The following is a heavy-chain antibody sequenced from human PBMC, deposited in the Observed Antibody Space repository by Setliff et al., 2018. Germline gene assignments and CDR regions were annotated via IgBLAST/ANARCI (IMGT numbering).Heavy chain of an antibody. CDR2: MNPNSGNT. J-gene: IGHJ6*02. D-gene: IGHD3-22*01. Sequence: ASVKVSCKASGYAFTSYDINWVRQATGQGLEWMGWMNPNSGNTGYAQKFQARVTITRDTSASTAYMELSSLRSEDTAVYYCARDIGRTFIVVVLKRYYGMDVWGQGTTVTVSS. CDR1: GYAFTSYD. CDR3: ARDIGRTFIVVVLKRYYGMDV. V-gene: IGHV1-8*01.